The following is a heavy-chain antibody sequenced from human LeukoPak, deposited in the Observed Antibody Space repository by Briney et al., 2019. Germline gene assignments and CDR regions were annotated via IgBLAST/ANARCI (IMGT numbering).Heavy chain of an antibody. CDR2: IIPIFGTA. CDR3: ARNVYDIASPYNWFDP. Sequence: GASVKVSCKASGGTFSSYAISWVRQAPGQGLEWMGGIIPIFGTANYAQKFQGRVTITTDESTSTAHMELSSLRSEDTAVYYCARNVYDIASPYNWFDPWGQGTLVTVSS. CDR1: GGTFSSYA. D-gene: IGHD3-22*01. V-gene: IGHV1-69*05. J-gene: IGHJ5*02.